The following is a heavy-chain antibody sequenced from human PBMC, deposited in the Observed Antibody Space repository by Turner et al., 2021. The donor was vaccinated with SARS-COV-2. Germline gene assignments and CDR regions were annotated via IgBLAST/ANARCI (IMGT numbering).Heavy chain of an antibody. D-gene: IGHD3-9*01. J-gene: IGHJ5*02. CDR3: ARSWGGILTGYSFDP. Sequence: QVQLQQWGAGLLKSSETLSLTCAVYGGSFSGYYWSWIRQPPGKGLEWIGEIYHSGSTNYNPSLKSRVTISVDTSKNQFSLKLSSVTAADTAVYYCARSWGGILTGYSFDPWGQGTLVTVSS. CDR1: GGSFSGYY. CDR2: IYHSGST. V-gene: IGHV4-34*01.